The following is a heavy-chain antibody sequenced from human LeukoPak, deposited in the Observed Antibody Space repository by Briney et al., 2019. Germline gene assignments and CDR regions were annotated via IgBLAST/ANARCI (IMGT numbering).Heavy chain of an antibody. J-gene: IGHJ6*02. CDR2: ISYDGSNK. V-gene: IGHV3-30*18. Sequence: GRSRRLSCAASGFTFSSYGMHWVRQAPGKGLKWVAVISYDGSNKYYADSVKGRFTISRDNSENTLYLQMNSLRTEDAAVYFCAKDRIRLTMFGYYYYGMDVWGQGTTVTVSS. CDR3: AKDRIRLTMFGYYYYGMDV. CDR1: GFTFSSYG. D-gene: IGHD3-10*02.